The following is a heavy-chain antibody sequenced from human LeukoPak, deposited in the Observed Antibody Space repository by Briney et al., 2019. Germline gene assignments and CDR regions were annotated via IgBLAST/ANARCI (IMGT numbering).Heavy chain of an antibody. CDR1: GFTFSNYG. CDR2: ISYDGSNQ. J-gene: IGHJ2*01. CDR3: AKDRSGLNWYFDL. V-gene: IGHV3-30*18. D-gene: IGHD6-19*01. Sequence: GSLRLSCAASGFTFSNYGMHRVRQAPGKGLEWVAIISYDGSNQYYTDSVKGRFTISRDNSKNTLYLQINSLRAGDTAVYFCAKDRSGLNWYFDLWGRGTLVTVSS.